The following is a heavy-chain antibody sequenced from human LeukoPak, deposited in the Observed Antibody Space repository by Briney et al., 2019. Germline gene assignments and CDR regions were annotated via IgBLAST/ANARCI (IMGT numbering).Heavy chain of an antibody. J-gene: IGHJ5*02. V-gene: IGHV1-69*04. D-gene: IGHD4-4*01. CDR1: GGTFSSYA. CDR2: IIPILGIA. CDR3: ARDLWSNSENWFDP. Sequence: SVTVSCKASGGTFSSYAISWVRQAPGQGLEWMRRIIPILGIANYAQKFQGRVTITADKSTSTAYMELSSLRSEDTAVYYCARDLWSNSENWFDPWGQGTLVTVSS.